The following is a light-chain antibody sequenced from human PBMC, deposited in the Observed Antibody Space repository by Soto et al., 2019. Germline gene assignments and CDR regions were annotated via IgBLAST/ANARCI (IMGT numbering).Light chain of an antibody. J-gene: IGKJ4*01. V-gene: IGKV1-39*01. Sequence: DILLTQSPSSLSASVGDRVTITCRACQSIATYLHWYQQKPGKAPNLLISAASKLQSGVPPRFSGSGSGTDFTLTISSLQPEDFATYYCQHRYNTPLTFGGGTKVKIK. CDR3: QHRYNTPLT. CDR1: QSIATY. CDR2: AAS.